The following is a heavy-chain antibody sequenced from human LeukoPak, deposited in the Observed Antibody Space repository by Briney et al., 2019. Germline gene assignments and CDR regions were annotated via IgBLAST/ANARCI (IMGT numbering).Heavy chain of an antibody. CDR1: GGSFSGYY. V-gene: IGHV4-34*01. D-gene: IGHD3-22*01. Sequence: PSETLSLTCAVYGGSFSGYYWSWIRQPPGKGLEWIGEINHSGSTNYNPSLKSRVTISVDTSKNQFPLKLSSVTAADTAVYYCARRDNSGYYHSFDYWGQGTLVTVSS. CDR2: INHSGST. J-gene: IGHJ4*02. CDR3: ARRDNSGYYHSFDY.